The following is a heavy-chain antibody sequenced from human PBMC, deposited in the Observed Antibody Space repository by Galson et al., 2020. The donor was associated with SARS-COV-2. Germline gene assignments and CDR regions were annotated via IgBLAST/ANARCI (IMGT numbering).Heavy chain of an antibody. J-gene: IGHJ4*02. D-gene: IGHD3-10*01. Sequence: ASVKVSCKASGYTFTGYYMHWVRQAPGQGLEWMGWINPNNGGTNYAQKFQGRVTMTRDTSISTAYMELSRLRSDDTAVYYCASARGYYGSGSYYTVDYWGQGTLVTVSS. CDR3: ASARGYYGSGSYYTVDY. CDR2: INPNNGGT. CDR1: GYTFTGYY. V-gene: IGHV1-2*02.